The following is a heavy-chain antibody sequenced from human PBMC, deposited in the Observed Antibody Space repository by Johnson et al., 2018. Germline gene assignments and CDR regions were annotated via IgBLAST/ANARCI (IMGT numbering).Heavy chain of an antibody. CDR2: IYYSGST. J-gene: IGHJ6*03. D-gene: IGHD6-19*01. V-gene: IGHV4-39*07. CDR3: AWDGRYGSGYSSDSYYYYYMDV. CDR1: GGSISSTSYY. Sequence: QVQLVESGPGLVKPSETLSLTCTVSGGSISSTSYYWGWIRQPPGKGLEYIGSIYYSGSTYYNPSLKSRVTISVDPSKNQFSLRLSSVPAADTAVYYCAWDGRYGSGYSSDSYYYYYMDVWGKGTTVTVSS.